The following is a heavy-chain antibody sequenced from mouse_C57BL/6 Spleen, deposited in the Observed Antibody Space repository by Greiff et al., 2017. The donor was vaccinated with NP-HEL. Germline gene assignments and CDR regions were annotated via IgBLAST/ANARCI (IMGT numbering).Heavy chain of an antibody. CDR1: GYTFTDYE. Sequence: VQLQESGAELVRPGASVTLSCKASGYTFTDYEMHWVKQTPVHGLEWIGAIDPETGGTAYNQKFKGKAILTADKSSSTAYMELRSLTSEDAAVYYCSPYYGDLAWFAYWGQGTLVTVSA. D-gene: IGHD2-13*01. CDR2: IDPETGGT. V-gene: IGHV1-15*01. J-gene: IGHJ3*01. CDR3: SPYYGDLAWFAY.